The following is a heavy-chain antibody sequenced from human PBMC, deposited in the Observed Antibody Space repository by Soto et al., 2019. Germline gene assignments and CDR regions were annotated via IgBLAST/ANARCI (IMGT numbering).Heavy chain of an antibody. V-gene: IGHV3-13*01. Sequence: GGSLRLSCAASGFTFSSYDMHWVRQATGKGQKRVSAIGTAGDTYYPGSVKGRFTISRENAKNSLYLQMNSLRAGDTAVYYCARSFNGYPGAYALDIWGQTIMGTVS. J-gene: IGHJ3*02. CDR2: IGTAGDT. CDR3: ARSFNGYPGAYALDI. CDR1: GFTFSSYD. D-gene: IGHD2-8*01.